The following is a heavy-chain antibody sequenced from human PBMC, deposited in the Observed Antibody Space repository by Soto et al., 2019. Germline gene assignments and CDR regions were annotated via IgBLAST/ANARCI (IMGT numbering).Heavy chain of an antibody. D-gene: IGHD6-19*01. J-gene: IGHJ4*02. CDR1: VFTFSLSS. V-gene: IGHV3-21*01. CDR3: ARDGSGWSRDC. Sequence: GWSLRLSCASSVFTFSLSSMNWVRQAPGKGLEWVSSISSGSGYIYYADSVKGRFTVSRDNAKNTLSLQMNSLRAEDTAVYYCARDGSGWSRDCWGQGTLVTVSS. CDR2: ISSGSGYI.